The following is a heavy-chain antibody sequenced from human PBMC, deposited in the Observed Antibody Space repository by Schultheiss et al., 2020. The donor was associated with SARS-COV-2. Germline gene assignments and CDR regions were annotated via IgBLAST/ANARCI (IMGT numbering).Heavy chain of an antibody. V-gene: IGHV2-5*01. D-gene: IGHD3-22*01. CDR3: AHDYYDSSGYIFDY. Sequence: TLSLTCAVSGYSISCGYFWGWIRQPPGKALEWLALIYWNDDKRYSPSLKSRLTITKDTSKNQVVLTMTNMDPVDTATYYCAHDYYDSSGYIFDYWGQGTLVTVSS. CDR2: IYWNDDK. CDR1: GYSISCGYFW. J-gene: IGHJ4*02.